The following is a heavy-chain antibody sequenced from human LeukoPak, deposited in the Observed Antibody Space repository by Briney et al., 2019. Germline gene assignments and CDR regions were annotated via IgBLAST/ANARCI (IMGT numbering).Heavy chain of an antibody. CDR3: AKSGYNRFDY. CDR2: LSGSGGST. Sequence: RGSLRLSCAASGFTFNSYGMSWVRQAPGKGLEWVSALSGSGGSTYYADSVKGRFTISRDNSKNTLCLQMNSLRAEDTAVYYCAKSGYNRFDYWGQGTLVTVSS. J-gene: IGHJ4*02. V-gene: IGHV3-23*01. D-gene: IGHD5-24*01. CDR1: GFTFNSYG.